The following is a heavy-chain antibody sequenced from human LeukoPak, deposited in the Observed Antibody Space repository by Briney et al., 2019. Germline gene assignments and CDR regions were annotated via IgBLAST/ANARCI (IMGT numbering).Heavy chain of an antibody. CDR2: ISSSGTTI. CDR3: ARERGVIVGATFFDY. V-gene: IGHV3-48*03. CDR1: GFTFRSYE. D-gene: IGHD1-26*01. J-gene: IGHJ4*02. Sequence: GGSLRLPCAASGFTFRSYEMNWVRQAPGKGLEWVSYISSSGTTIYYADSVKGRFTISRDNAKNSLYLQMNSLRDEDTGVYYCARERGVIVGATFFDYWGQGTLVTVSS.